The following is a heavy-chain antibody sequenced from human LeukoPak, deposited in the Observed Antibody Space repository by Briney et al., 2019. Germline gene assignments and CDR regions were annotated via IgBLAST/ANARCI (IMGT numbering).Heavy chain of an antibody. CDR1: GYTFTSYY. V-gene: IGHV1-46*01. D-gene: IGHD3-10*01. CDR2: INPSGGST. J-gene: IGHJ5*02. CDR3: ARSGSRLNWFDP. Sequence: ASVKVSCKASGYTFTSYYMHWVRQAPGQGLEWMGLINPSGGSTSYAQKFQGRVTMTRDTSTSTVYMELSSLRSDDTAVYYCARSGSRLNWFDPWGQGTLVTVSS.